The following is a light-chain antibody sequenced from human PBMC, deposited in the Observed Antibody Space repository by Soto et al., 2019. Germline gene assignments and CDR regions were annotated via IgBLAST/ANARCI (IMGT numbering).Light chain of an antibody. Sequence: PGERATLSCRASQSVSSSYLAWYQQKPGQAPRLLIYGASSRATGIPDRFSGSGSGTDFSLTISRLEPEDFAVYYCQQYGSSPRTFGQGTKVEIK. CDR1: QSVSSSY. J-gene: IGKJ1*01. CDR2: GAS. CDR3: QQYGSSPRT. V-gene: IGKV3-20*01.